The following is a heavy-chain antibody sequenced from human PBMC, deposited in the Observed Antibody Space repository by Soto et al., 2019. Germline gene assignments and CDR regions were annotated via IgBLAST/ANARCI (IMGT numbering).Heavy chain of an antibody. J-gene: IGHJ5*02. Sequence: QVQLQESGPGLVKPSQTLSLTCNVSGGPINSPDYYWTWIRQSPGKGLEWIGDLYFNGGTHYNPSLRTPMSMSLDTSKKHFSLKMRSVTGADTAVYYCARGISKYSSWYEPHTWFDAWGQGALVTVSS. CDR2: LYFNGGT. CDR1: GGPINSPDYY. CDR3: ARGISKYSSWYEPHTWFDA. V-gene: IGHV4-30-4*01. D-gene: IGHD6-13*01.